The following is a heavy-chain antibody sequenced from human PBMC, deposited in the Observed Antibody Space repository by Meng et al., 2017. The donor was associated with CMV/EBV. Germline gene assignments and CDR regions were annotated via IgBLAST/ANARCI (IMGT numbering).Heavy chain of an antibody. CDR2: ISGSGGST. CDR1: GFTFSSYA. CDR3: AKDPKGPPPRLWFREKWGDY. J-gene: IGHJ4*02. D-gene: IGHD3-10*01. V-gene: IGHV3-23*01. Sequence: GGSLRLSCAASGFTFSSYAMSWVRQAPGKGLEWVSAISGSGGSTYYADSVKGRFTISRDNSKNTLYLQMNSLRAEDTAVYYCAKDPKGPPPRLWFREKWGDYWGQGTLVTVSS.